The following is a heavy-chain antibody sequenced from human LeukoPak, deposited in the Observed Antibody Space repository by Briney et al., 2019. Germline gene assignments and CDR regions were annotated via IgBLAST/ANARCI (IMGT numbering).Heavy chain of an antibody. Sequence: SETLSLTCTVSGGSISSYYWSWIRQPPGKGLEWTGYIYYSGSTNYNPSLKSRVTISVDTSKNQSSLKLSSVTAADTAVYYCARHRRGVGAIAYYYYGMDVWGQGTTVTVSS. CDR1: GGSISSYY. D-gene: IGHD1-26*01. CDR3: ARHRRGVGAIAYYYYGMDV. V-gene: IGHV4-59*08. CDR2: IYYSGST. J-gene: IGHJ6*02.